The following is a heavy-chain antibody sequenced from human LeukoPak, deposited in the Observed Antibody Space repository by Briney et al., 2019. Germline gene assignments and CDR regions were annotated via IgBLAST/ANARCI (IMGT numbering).Heavy chain of an antibody. D-gene: IGHD2-2*01. V-gene: IGHV3-21*01. CDR1: GFTFSSYS. CDR2: ISSSSSYI. Sequence: GGSLRLSCAASGFTFSSYSMNWVGQAPGKGLEWVSSISSSSSYIYYADSVKRRFTISRDNAKNSLYLQMNSLRAEATPVYYWARGGTYQPLLGYWGQGTLVTVSS. J-gene: IGHJ4*02. CDR3: ARGGTYQPLLGY.